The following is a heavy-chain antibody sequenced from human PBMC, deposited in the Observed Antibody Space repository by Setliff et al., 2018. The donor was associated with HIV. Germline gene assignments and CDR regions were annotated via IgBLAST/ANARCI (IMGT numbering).Heavy chain of an antibody. J-gene: IGHJ4*02. CDR3: ARDRGTQHYSFDY. CDR2: INWNGGST. Sequence: GGSLRLSCAGSGFTVDEYGMSWVRQAPGKGLAWVSGINWNGGSTGYADSVKGRFTISRDSSDTTVSLQMNSLRSEDTAIYYCARDRGTQHYSFDYWGQGTLVTVSS. CDR1: GFTVDEYG. V-gene: IGHV3-20*04. D-gene: IGHD1-26*01.